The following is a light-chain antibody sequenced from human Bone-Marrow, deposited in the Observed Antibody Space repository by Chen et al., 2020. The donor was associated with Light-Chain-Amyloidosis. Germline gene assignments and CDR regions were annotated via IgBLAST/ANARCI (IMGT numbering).Light chain of an antibody. Sequence: SYVLTQPSSVSVAPGPTPTIACGGNNIGSTRVHWYQQTPGQAPLLVVYDDSDRPSGIPERLSGYNSGNTATLTISRVEAGDEADYYCQVWDRSSDRPVFGGGTKLTVL. CDR2: DDS. CDR1: NIGSTR. CDR3: QVWDRSSDRPV. J-gene: IGLJ3*02. V-gene: IGLV3-21*02.